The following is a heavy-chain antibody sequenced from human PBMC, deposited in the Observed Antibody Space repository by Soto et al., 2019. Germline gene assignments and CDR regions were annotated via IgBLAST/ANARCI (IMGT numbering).Heavy chain of an antibody. CDR3: ARVYCSSTSCYGGAFDY. V-gene: IGHV1-3*01. J-gene: IGHJ4*02. CDR2: INAGNGNT. CDR1: GYTFTSYA. Sequence: ASVKVSCKASGYTFTSYAMHWVRQAPGQRLEWMGWINAGNGNTKYSQKFQGRVTITRYTSASTAYMELSSLRSEDTAVYYCARVYCSSTSCYGGAFDYWGQGTLVTVSS. D-gene: IGHD2-2*01.